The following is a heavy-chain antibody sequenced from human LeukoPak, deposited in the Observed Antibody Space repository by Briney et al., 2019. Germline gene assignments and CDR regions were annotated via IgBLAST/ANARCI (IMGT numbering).Heavy chain of an antibody. D-gene: IGHD1-14*01. CDR2: FDPEQGET. Sequence: ASVKVSCKVSGYTLTELSMHWVRQVPGEGLEWMGGFDPEQGETIYAQNFQGRVTMTEDTSIDTAYMELSSLRSEDTALYFCAGGLAGTTDHWGQGTLVTVSS. J-gene: IGHJ4*02. V-gene: IGHV1-24*01. CDR1: GYTLTELS. CDR3: AGGLAGTTDH.